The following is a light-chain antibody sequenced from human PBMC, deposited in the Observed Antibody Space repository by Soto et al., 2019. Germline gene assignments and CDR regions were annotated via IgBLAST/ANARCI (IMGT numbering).Light chain of an antibody. Sequence: DIQMTQSPSSLSASVGDRVTITCRASQSISSYLNGYQQKPGKAPKLLIYAASSLQSGVPSRFSGSGSGTDFTLNISSLQPEDFATYYCQQSYSTPPTFGGGTKVDIK. CDR1: QSISSY. CDR2: AAS. CDR3: QQSYSTPPT. V-gene: IGKV1-39*01. J-gene: IGKJ4*01.